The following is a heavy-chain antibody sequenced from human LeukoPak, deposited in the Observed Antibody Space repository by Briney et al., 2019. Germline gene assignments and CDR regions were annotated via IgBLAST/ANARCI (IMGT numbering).Heavy chain of an antibody. Sequence: SETLSLTCTVSGGSISSYYWSWIRQPPGKGLEWIGYIYYSGSTNYNPSLKSRVTISEDTSKNHFSLRLSSVTAADTAVYYCARAAKYCSGSNCYWYFDLWGRGTLVTVSS. CDR2: IYYSGST. D-gene: IGHD2-15*01. CDR3: ARAAKYCSGSNCYWYFDL. CDR1: GGSISSYY. J-gene: IGHJ2*01. V-gene: IGHV4-59*01.